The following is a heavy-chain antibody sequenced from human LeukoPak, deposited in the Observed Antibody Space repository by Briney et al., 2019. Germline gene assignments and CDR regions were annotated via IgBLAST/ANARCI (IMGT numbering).Heavy chain of an antibody. Sequence: SETLSLTCAVSGGSISSGGYSWSWIRQHPGKGLEWIGYIYYSGSTYYNPSLKSRVTISVDTSKNQFSLKLSSVTAADTAVYYCARDGRYFVRGGMDVWGQGTRSPSP. CDR1: GGSISSGGYS. D-gene: IGHD3-9*01. V-gene: IGHV4-31*11. J-gene: IGHJ6*02. CDR2: IYYSGST. CDR3: ARDGRYFVRGGMDV.